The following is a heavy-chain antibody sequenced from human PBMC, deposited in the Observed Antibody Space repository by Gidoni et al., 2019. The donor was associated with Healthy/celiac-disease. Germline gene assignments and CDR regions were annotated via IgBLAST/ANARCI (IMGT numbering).Heavy chain of an antibody. Sequence: EVQLVESGGGLIQPGGSLRLSCAASGFTVSSNYMSWVRQAPGKGLEWVSVIYSGGSTYYADSGKGRFTISRDNSKNTLDLQMNSLRAEDTAVYYCASLAIVNKNRGKNSTVTTDYWGQGTLVTVSS. J-gene: IGHJ4*02. V-gene: IGHV3-53*01. CDR2: IYSGGST. CDR1: GFTVSSNY. D-gene: IGHD4-17*01. CDR3: ASLAIVNKNRGKNSTVTTDY.